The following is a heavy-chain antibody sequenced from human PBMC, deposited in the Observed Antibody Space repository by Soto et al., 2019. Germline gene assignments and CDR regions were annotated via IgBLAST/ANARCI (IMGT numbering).Heavy chain of an antibody. CDR2: VHSSGIT. CDR1: GGSVSNDNFY. V-gene: IGHV4-61*01. J-gene: IGHJ5*02. CDR3: ARGLTMGQLPSHFDH. Sequence: SETLSLTCTVSGGSVSNDNFYWSWIRQPPGKGLEWIGYVHSSGITNYNPSLKRRVTISVDTSRNQFSLRLSSVTAADTAVYYCARGLTMGQLPSHFDHWGQGTLVTVSS. D-gene: IGHD3-16*01.